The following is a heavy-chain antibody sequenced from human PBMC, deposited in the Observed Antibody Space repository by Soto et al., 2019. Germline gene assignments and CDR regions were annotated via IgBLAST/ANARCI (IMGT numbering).Heavy chain of an antibody. V-gene: IGHV4-4*02. J-gene: IGHJ5*02. D-gene: IGHD6-13*01. Sequence: QVQLQESGPGLVQPAGTLSLTCTVSGGSVTSRNWWIWVRQPPGKGLEWIGAIHHSGTTDYNPSLKSRATISVDKYKNHFALRLTSVTAADTALYYCARQELVLDWFDPWGQGTLVSVSS. CDR2: IHHSGTT. CDR1: GGSVTSRNW. CDR3: ARQELVLDWFDP.